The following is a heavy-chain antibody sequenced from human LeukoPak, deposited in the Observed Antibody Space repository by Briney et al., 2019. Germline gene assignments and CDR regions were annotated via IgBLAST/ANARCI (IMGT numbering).Heavy chain of an antibody. CDR3: AMLLYHSGRPGP. CDR2: INHPGST. CDR1: GVSLNHYY. J-gene: IGHJ5*02. D-gene: IGHD2/OR15-2a*01. V-gene: IGHV4-34*01. Sequence: PSETLSLTCAVYGVSLNHYYWTWIRQPPGKGLEWIGEINHPGSTNYNPSLKSRVTISIDTSKSQFSLKVNSVTAADTAVYYCAMLLYHSGRPGPWGQGTLVTVSS.